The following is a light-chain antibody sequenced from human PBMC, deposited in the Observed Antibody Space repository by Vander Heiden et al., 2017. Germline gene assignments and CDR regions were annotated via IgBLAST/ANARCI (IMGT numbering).Light chain of an antibody. Sequence: SYEMTQPLSVRVTIGKTASITGSGDKWGDKYACWDQQKPAQSPVRGSYQDSKRPSGIPDRFYGSNSAKKANLNICGTQSMEESYDYGKAFNSSTVVFGGGTKLPVI. CDR3: KAFNSSTVV. J-gene: IGLJ2*01. V-gene: IGLV3-1*01. CDR2: QDS. CDR1: KWGDKY.